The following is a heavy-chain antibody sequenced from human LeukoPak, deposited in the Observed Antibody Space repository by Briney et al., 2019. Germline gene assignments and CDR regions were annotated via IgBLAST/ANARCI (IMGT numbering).Heavy chain of an antibody. Sequence: SETMSLTCAVYGGSFSGYYWSWIRQPPGKGLEWIGEINHSGSTNYNPSLKSRVTISVDTSKNQFSLKLSSVTAADTAVYYCARARGYSYGRLPVYFDYWGQGTLVTVSS. CDR2: INHSGST. CDR1: GGSFSGYY. J-gene: IGHJ4*02. V-gene: IGHV4-34*01. D-gene: IGHD5-18*01. CDR3: ARARGYSYGRLPVYFDY.